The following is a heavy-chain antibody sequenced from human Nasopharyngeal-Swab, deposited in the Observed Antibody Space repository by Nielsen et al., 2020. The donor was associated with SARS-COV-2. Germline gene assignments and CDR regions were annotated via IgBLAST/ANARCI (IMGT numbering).Heavy chain of an antibody. CDR2: INPNSGGT. J-gene: IGHJ6*03. D-gene: IGHD3-3*01. CDR3: ARGPYYDFWSGYSSYYYMDV. Sequence: ATVKVSCKASGYTFTGYYMYWVRQAPGQGLEWMGWINPNSGGTNYTQKFQGWVTMTRDTSISTAYMELSRLRSDDTAVYYCARGPYYDFWSGYSSYYYMDVWGKGTTVTVSS. CDR1: GYTFTGYY. V-gene: IGHV1-2*04.